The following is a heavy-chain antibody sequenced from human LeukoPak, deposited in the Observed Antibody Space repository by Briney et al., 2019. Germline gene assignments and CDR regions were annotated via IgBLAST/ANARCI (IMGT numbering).Heavy chain of an antibody. J-gene: IGHJ5*02. CDR1: GGSISSGGYY. CDR2: IYYSGST. CDR3: ARSTGSVWGPPAAAGRSNWFDP. Sequence: SETLSLTCTVSGGSISSGGYYWSWIRQHPGKGLEWIGYIYYSGSTYYNPSLKSRVTISVDTSKNQFSLKLSSVTAADTAVYYCARSTGSVWGPPAAAGRSNWFDPWGQGTLVTVSS. V-gene: IGHV4-31*03. D-gene: IGHD6-13*01.